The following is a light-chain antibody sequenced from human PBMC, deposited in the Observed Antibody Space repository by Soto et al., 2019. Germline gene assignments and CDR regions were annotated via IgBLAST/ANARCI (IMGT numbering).Light chain of an antibody. J-gene: IGKJ1*01. CDR1: QSVSSNY. V-gene: IGKV3-20*01. CDR3: QYYGSSPWT. CDR2: SAF. Sequence: EIVLTQSPGTLSLSPGERGTLSCRASQSVSSNYLAWYQQKPGQAPRLLIYSAFSRATGIPDRFSGSGSGTELHLPHSRLGAEDFGVYYCQYYGSSPWTFGQGTKVEIK.